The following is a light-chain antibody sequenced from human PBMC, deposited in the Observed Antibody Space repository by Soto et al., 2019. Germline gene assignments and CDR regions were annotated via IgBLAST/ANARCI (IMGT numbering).Light chain of an antibody. Sequence: HYVLTQAPSASGSPGQSVTFSCTGTSSDVGGYNYVSWYQQHPGKAPKLMIYDVSKRPSGVPDRFSGSKSGNTASLTVSGLQAEDEADYYSSSDACSNIPYDFVTGTEVTVL. CDR2: DVS. CDR3: SSDACSNIPYD. J-gene: IGLJ1*01. V-gene: IGLV2-8*01. CDR1: SSDVGGYNY.